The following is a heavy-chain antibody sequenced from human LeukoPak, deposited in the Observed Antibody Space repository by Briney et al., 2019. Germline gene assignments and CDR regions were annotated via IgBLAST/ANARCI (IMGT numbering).Heavy chain of an antibody. Sequence: HPGRSLRLSCAASGFTFSSYAMHWVRQAPGKGLGWVAVISYDGSNKYYADSVKGRFTISRDNSKNTLYLQMNSLRAEDTAVYYCARAQNSSPWWLGDYWGQGTLVTVSS. CDR2: ISYDGSNK. D-gene: IGHD2-15*01. CDR3: ARAQNSSPWWLGDY. J-gene: IGHJ4*02. V-gene: IGHV3-30-3*01. CDR1: GFTFSSYA.